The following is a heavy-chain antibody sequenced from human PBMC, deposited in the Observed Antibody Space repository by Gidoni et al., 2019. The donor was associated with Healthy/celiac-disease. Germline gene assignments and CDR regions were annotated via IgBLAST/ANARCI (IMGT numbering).Heavy chain of an antibody. V-gene: IGHV1-8*01. Sequence: QVQLVQSGAEVKKPGASVKVSCKASGYTFTSYDINWVRQATGQGLEWMGWMNPNSGNTGYAQKFQGRVTMTRNTSISTAYMELSSLRSEDTAVYYCARGPSASTGYYYYGMDVWGQGTTVTVSS. CDR3: ARGPSASTGYYYYGMDV. D-gene: IGHD2-2*01. CDR1: GYTFTSYD. CDR2: MNPNSGNT. J-gene: IGHJ6*02.